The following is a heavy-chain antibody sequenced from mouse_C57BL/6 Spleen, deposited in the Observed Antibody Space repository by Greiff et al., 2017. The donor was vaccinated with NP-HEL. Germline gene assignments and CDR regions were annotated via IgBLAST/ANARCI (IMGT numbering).Heavy chain of an antibody. CDR3: ARSHYYAMDY. J-gene: IGHJ4*01. CDR2: IHPNSGST. CDR1: GYTFTSYW. V-gene: IGHV1-64*01. Sequence: QVQLQQPGAELVKPGASVKLSCKASGYTFTSYWMHWVKQRPGQGLEWIGMIHPNSGSTNYNEKFKSKATLAVDKSSSTAYMQLSSLTSEDSAVYYCARSHYYAMDYWGQGTSVTVSS.